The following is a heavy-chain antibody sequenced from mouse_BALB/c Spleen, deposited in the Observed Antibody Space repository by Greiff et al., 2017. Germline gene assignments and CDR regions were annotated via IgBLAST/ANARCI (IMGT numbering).Heavy chain of an antibody. CDR1: GFTFNDTY. V-gene: IGHV14-3*02. CDR2: IDPANGNT. Sequence: VQLQQSGAELVKPGASVKLSCTASGFTFNDTYMHWVKQRPEQGLEWIGRIDPANGNTKYDPKFQGKATITADTSSNTAYLQLSSLTSEDTAVYYCARSATSRRYFDDWGEGTTLTVSS. D-gene: IGHD1-2*01. CDR3: ARSATSRRYFDD. J-gene: IGHJ2*01.